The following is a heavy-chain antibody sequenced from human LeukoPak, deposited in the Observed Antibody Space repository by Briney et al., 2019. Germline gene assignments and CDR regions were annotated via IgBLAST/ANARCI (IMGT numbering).Heavy chain of an antibody. CDR1: GFTFSDYY. CDR2: ISSSSSYT. V-gene: IGHV3-11*05. Sequence: GGSLRLSCAASGFTFSDYYMSWIRQAPGKGLEWVSYISSSSSYTNYADSVKGRFTISRDNAKNSLYLQMNSLRAEDTAVYYCAREETSDTAMVGYLDYWGQGTLVTVSS. D-gene: IGHD5-18*01. CDR3: AREETSDTAMVGYLDY. J-gene: IGHJ4*02.